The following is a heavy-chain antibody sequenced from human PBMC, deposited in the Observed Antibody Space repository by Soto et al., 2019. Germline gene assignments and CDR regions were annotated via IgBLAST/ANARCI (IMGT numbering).Heavy chain of an antibody. D-gene: IGHD2-15*01. J-gene: IGHJ4*02. V-gene: IGHV3-23*01. CDR1: GFTFSSYA. Sequence: PGGSLRLSCAASGFTFSSYAMSWVRQAPGKGLEWVSAISGSGGSTYYADSVRGRFTISRDNSKNTLYLQMNSLRAEDTAVYYCAKARYCSGGSCYYFDYWGQGTLVTVSS. CDR2: ISGSGGST. CDR3: AKARYCSGGSCYYFDY.